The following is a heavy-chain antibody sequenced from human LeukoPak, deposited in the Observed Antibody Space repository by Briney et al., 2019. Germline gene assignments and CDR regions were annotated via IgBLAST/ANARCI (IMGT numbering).Heavy chain of an antibody. CDR3: TLAAAGTKGGYYFDY. J-gene: IGHJ4*02. Sequence: GGSLRLSCAVSGVTVSSNYMSWVRQAPGTGLEWVSVLYSGGNTYYADSVKGRFTISRDNSKNTLYLQMNSLRAEDTAVYYCTLAAAGTKGGYYFDYWGQGTLVTVSS. V-gene: IGHV3-53*01. D-gene: IGHD6-13*01. CDR2: LYSGGNT. CDR1: GVTVSSNY.